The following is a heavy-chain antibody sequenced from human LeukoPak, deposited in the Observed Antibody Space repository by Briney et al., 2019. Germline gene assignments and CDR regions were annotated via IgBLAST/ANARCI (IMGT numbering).Heavy chain of an antibody. J-gene: IGHJ6*04. D-gene: IGHD2-21*02. CDR2: IIPMFGTA. CDR1: GGTFSNYA. CDR3: ARGGPYCGGDCYDSQLDV. V-gene: IGHV1-69*05. Sequence: GASVKVSCKASGGTFSNYAISWVRQAPGQGLEWMGGIIPMFGTANYAQKFQGRVTITTDESTSTAYMELSSLRSEDTAVYYCARGGPYCGGDCYDSQLDVWGKGTTVTVSS.